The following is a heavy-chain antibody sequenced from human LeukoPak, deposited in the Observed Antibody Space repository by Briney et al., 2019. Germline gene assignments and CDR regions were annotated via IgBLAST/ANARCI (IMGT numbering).Heavy chain of an antibody. D-gene: IGHD3-3*01. Sequence: GGSLRLSCAASGFDFSSNWLHWVRQAPGQGKVWVSRTKGDGISTNYADSEKGRCTISRDIAKNTLYLQINSLRAEDTGVYYCAKDHYWSIDYWGRGTLVTVSS. CDR2: TKGDGIST. CDR3: AKDHYWSIDY. CDR1: GFDFSSNW. J-gene: IGHJ4*02. V-gene: IGHV3-74*01.